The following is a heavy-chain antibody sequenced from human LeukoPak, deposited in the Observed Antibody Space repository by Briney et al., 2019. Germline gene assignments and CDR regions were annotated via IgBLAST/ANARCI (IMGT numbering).Heavy chain of an antibody. V-gene: IGHV4-59*08. CDR3: ARRGLNRQNFDY. CDR2: IHYSGST. Sequence: PSETLSLTCTVSDDSINNNYWSWLPQPPGKELECIGYIHYSGSTNYNPSLKSRVTISIDTSKNQFSLKLNSVTAADTAVYYCARRGLNRQNFDYWGQGTLVTVSS. J-gene: IGHJ4*02. CDR1: DDSINNNY. D-gene: IGHD3-16*01.